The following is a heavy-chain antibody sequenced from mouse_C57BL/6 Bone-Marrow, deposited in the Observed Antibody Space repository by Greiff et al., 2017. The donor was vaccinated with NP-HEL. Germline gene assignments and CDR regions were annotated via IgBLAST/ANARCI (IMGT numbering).Heavy chain of an antibody. CDR1: GYTFTSYW. CDR3: ATGPTIVSHWYFDV. V-gene: IGHV1-74*01. J-gene: IGHJ1*03. CDR2: IHPSDSDT. D-gene: IGHD2-5*01. Sequence: VQLQQPGAELVKPGASVKVSCKASGYTFTSYWMHWVKQRPGQGLEWIGRIHPSDSDTNYNQKFKGKATLTVDKSSSTAYMQLSSLTSEDSAVYYCATGPTIVSHWYFDVWGTGTTVTVSS.